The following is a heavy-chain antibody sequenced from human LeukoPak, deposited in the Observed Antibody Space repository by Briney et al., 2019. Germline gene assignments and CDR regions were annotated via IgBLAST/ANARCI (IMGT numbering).Heavy chain of an antibody. CDR2: ISGSGGST. Sequence: PGGSLRLSCAASGFIFSSYAMSWVRQAPGKGLEWASTISGSGGSTYYADSVKGRFTISRDNSKNTVYLQMNSLRAEDTAVYYCAKDRPCINDVCHGVFDYWGQGTLVTVSS. V-gene: IGHV3-23*01. D-gene: IGHD2-8*01. CDR1: GFIFSSYA. CDR3: AKDRPCINDVCHGVFDY. J-gene: IGHJ4*02.